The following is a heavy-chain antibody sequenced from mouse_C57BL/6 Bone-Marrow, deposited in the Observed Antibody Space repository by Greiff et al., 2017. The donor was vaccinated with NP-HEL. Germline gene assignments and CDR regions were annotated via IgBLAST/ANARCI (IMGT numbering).Heavy chain of an antibody. V-gene: IGHV1-81*01. J-gene: IGHJ1*03. Sequence: VQLQQSGAELARPGASVKLSCKASGYTFTSYGISWVKQRTGQGLEWIGEIYPTSGNPYYNEKFKGKATLTADKSSSTAYMALRSLTSEDSAVYFCATYYYGPYWYFDVWGTGTTVTVSS. CDR1: GYTFTSYG. D-gene: IGHD1-1*01. CDR2: IYPTSGNP. CDR3: ATYYYGPYWYFDV.